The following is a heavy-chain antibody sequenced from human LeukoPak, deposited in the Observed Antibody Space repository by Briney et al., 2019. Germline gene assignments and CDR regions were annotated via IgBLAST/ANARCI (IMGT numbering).Heavy chain of an antibody. D-gene: IGHD3-3*02. J-gene: IGHJ2*01. CDR3: ARVGDHFHWYLDL. CDR1: GFTVSTNY. V-gene: IGHV3-53*01. Sequence: GGSLRLSCAASGFTVSTNYMNWVRQAPGKGLEWVSILYSGSSTNYADSVEGRFIVSRDSSKNTLSLQMNDLRAEDTAVYYCARVGDHFHWYLDLWGRGTLVTVSS. CDR2: LYSGSST.